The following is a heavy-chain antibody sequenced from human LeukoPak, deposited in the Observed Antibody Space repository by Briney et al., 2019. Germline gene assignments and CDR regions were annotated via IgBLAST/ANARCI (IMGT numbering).Heavy chain of an antibody. D-gene: IGHD4/OR15-4a*01. V-gene: IGHV3-30*04. CDR3: ARDVDYANPRHDY. CDR1: GFTFSSYA. Sequence: PGGSLRLSCAASGFTFSSYAMHWVRQAPGKGLEGVAVISYDGSNKYYADSVKGRFTISRDNSKNTLYLQMNSLRAEDTSVYYCARDVDYANPRHDYWGQGTLVTVSS. CDR2: ISYDGSNK. J-gene: IGHJ4*02.